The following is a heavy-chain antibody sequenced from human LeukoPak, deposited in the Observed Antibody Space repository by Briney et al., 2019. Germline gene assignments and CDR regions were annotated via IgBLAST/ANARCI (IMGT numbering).Heavy chain of an antibody. J-gene: IGHJ4*02. D-gene: IGHD3-10*01. CDR2: ISDDSNYI. CDR3: ARDHGSGTYYFDY. CDR1: GFTFSRYS. Sequence: GGSLRLSCAASGFTFSRYSMNWVRQAPGKGLEWVSSISDDSNYIYYADSVKGRFTISRDNAKNSLSLQMNSLRAEDTAVYYCARDHGSGTYYFDYWGQGTLVTVFS. V-gene: IGHV3-21*06.